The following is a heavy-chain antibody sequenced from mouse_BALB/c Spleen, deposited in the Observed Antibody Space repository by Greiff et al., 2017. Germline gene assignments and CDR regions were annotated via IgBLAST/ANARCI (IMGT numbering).Heavy chain of an antibody. CDR1: GFTFSSYA. CDR3: AREGSPYYFDY. Sequence: EVQRVESGGGLVKPGGSLKLSCAASGFTFSSYAMSWVRQTPEKRLEWVASISSGGSTYYPDSVKGRFTISRDNARNILYLQMSSLRSEDTAMYYCAREGSPYYFDYWGQGTTLTVSS. V-gene: IGHV5-6-5*01. J-gene: IGHJ2*01. CDR2: ISSGGST.